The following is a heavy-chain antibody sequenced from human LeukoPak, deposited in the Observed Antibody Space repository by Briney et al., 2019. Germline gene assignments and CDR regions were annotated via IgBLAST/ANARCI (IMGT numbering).Heavy chain of an antibody. V-gene: IGHV4-61*01. CDR1: GGSVSSGSYY. CDR3: ARGGYCSGGSCYGGRFDY. J-gene: IGHJ4*02. Sequence: SETLSLTCTVSGGSVSSGSYYWSWIRQPPGKGLEWIGYIYYSGSTNYNPSLKSRVTISVDTSKNQCSLKLSSVTAADTAVYYCARGGYCSGGSCYGGRFDYWGQGTLVTVSS. CDR2: IYYSGST. D-gene: IGHD2-15*01.